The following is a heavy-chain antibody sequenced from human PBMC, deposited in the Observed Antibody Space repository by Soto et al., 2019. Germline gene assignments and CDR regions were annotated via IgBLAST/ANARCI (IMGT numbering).Heavy chain of an antibody. J-gene: IGHJ4*02. CDR2: IYYSGST. CDR1: GGSISSYY. D-gene: IGHD3-22*01. CDR3: ARDGYYYDSSGYYPD. Sequence: SETLSLTCTVSGGSISSYYRSWIRQPPGKGLEWIGYIYYSGSTNYNPSLKSRVTISVDTSKNQFSLKLSSVTAADTAVYYCARDGYYYDSSGYYPDRGQGTLVTSPQ. V-gene: IGHV4-59*01.